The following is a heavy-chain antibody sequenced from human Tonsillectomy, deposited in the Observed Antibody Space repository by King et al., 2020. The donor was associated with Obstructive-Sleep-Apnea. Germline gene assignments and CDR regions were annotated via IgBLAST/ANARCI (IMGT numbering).Heavy chain of an antibody. V-gene: IGHV3-9*01. Sequence: VQLVESGGGLVQPGRSLRLSCAASGFTFDDYAMHWVRQAPGKGLEWVSGISWNSGSIGFADSVKGRFTISRDNAKNSLYLQMNSLRAEDTALYYCAKNAAAAGSNFDYWGQGTLVTVSS. D-gene: IGHD6-13*01. CDR3: AKNAAAAGSNFDY. CDR2: ISWNSGSI. CDR1: GFTFDDYA. J-gene: IGHJ4*02.